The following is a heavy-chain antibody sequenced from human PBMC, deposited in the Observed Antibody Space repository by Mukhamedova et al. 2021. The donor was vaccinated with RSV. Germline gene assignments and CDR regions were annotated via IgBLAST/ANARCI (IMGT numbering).Heavy chain of an antibody. V-gene: IGHV3-30*03. CDR2: ISYDGSSK. J-gene: IGHJ6*01. CDR1: GLIFSNYA. CDR3: ARPTGATWNSPYGMD. D-gene: IGHD1-7*01. Sequence: GLIFSNYAMHWVRQAPGKGLEWVAVISYDGSSKYYADSAKGRFTISRDNSKTTVNLEMNRLRAEDTAVYYCARPTGATWNSPYGMD.